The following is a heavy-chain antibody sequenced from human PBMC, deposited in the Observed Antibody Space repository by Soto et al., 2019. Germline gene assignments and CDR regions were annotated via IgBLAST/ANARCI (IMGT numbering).Heavy chain of an antibody. CDR3: ARDDSGTYSGFDY. CDR2: INAGNGNT. J-gene: IGHJ4*02. D-gene: IGHD6-13*01. Sequence: ASVNVSCKASGYTFTSYAMHWVRQAPGQRLEWMGWINAGNGNTKYSQKFHGRVTITRDTSASTAYMELSSVTAAETAVYYCARDDSGTYSGFDYWGQGTLVTVSS. V-gene: IGHV1-3*01. CDR1: GYTFTSYA.